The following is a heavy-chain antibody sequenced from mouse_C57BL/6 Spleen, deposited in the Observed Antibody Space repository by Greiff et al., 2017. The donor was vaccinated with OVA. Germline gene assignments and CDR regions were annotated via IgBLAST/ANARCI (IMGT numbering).Heavy chain of an antibody. CDR3: ARDGSCDY. CDR2: ISYDGSN. J-gene: IGHJ2*01. Sequence: EVQLQESGPGLVKPSQSLSLTCSVTGYSITSGYYWNWIRQFPGNKLEWMGYISYDGSNNYNPSLKNRISITRDTSKNQFFLKLNAVTTEDTATYYCARDGSCDYWGQGTTLTVSS. V-gene: IGHV3-6*01. CDR1: GYSITSGYY.